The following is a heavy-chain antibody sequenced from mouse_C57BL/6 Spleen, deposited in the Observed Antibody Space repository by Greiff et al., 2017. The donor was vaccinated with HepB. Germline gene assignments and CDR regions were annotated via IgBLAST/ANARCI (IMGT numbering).Heavy chain of an antibody. D-gene: IGHD2-4*01. Sequence: VQLQQSGAELVRPGTSVKVSCKASGYAFTNYLIEWVKQRPGQGLEWIGVINPGSGGTNYNEKFKGKATLTADKSSSTAYMQLSSLTSEDSAVYFCARWDYDYDGEMDYWGKGTSVTVSS. CDR3: ARWDYDYDGEMDY. CDR2: INPGSGGT. CDR1: GYAFTNYL. J-gene: IGHJ4*01. V-gene: IGHV1-54*01.